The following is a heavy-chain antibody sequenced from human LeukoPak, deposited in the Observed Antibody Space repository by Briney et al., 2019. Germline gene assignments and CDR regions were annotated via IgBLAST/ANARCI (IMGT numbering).Heavy chain of an antibody. CDR1: GFTFRNYA. V-gene: IGHV3-23*01. J-gene: IGHJ4*02. CDR2: IGARDGRT. D-gene: IGHD6-25*01. CDR3: ARDLSSDMLDY. Sequence: GGSLRLSCAASGFTFRNYAMTWVRQAPGKGLDWVALIGARDGRTYYADPVKGRFTISRDNFKNTLYLQMNSLRAEDTAVYYCARDLSSDMLDYWGQGTLVTVSS.